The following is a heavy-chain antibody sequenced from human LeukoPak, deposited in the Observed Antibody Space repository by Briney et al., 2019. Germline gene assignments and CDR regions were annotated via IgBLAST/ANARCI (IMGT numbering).Heavy chain of an antibody. CDR3: ARSTLGSSGRYYYYYMDV. CDR1: GGSISSYY. CDR2: IYTSGTT. Sequence: SETLSLTCAVSGGSISSYYWSWIRQPAGKGLEWIGRIYTSGTTNYNPSLKSRVTISVDTSKNQFSLKLSSVTAADTAVYYCARSTLGSSGRYYYYYMDVWGKGTTVTVSS. V-gene: IGHV4-4*07. D-gene: IGHD1-26*01. J-gene: IGHJ6*03.